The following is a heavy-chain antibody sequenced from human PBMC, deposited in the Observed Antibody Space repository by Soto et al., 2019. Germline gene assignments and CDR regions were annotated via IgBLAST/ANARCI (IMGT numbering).Heavy chain of an antibody. J-gene: IGHJ4*02. CDR1: GFTFSSYG. Sequence: PGGSLRLSCAASGFTFSSYGMHWVRQAPGKGLEWVAVISYDGSNKYYADSVKGRFTISRDNSKNTLYLQMNSLRAEDTAVYYCANGFRGSYYFDYWGQGTLVTVSS. CDR3: ANGFRGSYYFDY. D-gene: IGHD3-10*01. V-gene: IGHV3-30*18. CDR2: ISYDGSNK.